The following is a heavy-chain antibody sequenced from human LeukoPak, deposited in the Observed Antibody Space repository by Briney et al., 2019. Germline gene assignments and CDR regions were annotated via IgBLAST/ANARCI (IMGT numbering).Heavy chain of an antibody. CDR1: GFTFSRYW. CDR2: IKQDGSEK. D-gene: IGHD6-19*01. J-gene: IGHJ4*02. Sequence: GGSLRLSCAASGFTFSRYWMSWVRQAPGKGLEWVANIKQDGSEKYYVDSVKGRFTISRDNAKNTLYLQMNSLGAEDTAVYYCARTVAGTLFDYWGQGTLVTVSS. V-gene: IGHV3-7*03. CDR3: ARTVAGTLFDY.